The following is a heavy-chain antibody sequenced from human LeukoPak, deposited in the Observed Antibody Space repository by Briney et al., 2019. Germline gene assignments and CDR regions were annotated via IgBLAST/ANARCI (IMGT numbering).Heavy chain of an antibody. Sequence: ASVKVSCKASGGTFSSCAISWVRQAPGQGLEWMGRIIPILGIANYAQKFQGRVTITADKSTSTAYMELSSLRSEDTAVYYCARERGVGHGAVAGTELDYWGQGTLVTVSS. J-gene: IGHJ4*02. CDR1: GGTFSSCA. D-gene: IGHD6-19*01. V-gene: IGHV1-69*04. CDR3: ARERGVGHGAVAGTELDY. CDR2: IIPILGIA.